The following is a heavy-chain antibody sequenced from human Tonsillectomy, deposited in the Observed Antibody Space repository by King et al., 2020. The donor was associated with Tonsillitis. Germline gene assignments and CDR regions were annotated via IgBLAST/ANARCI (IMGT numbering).Heavy chain of an antibody. CDR2: IYYGGST. CDR1: DGSISSSSYS. J-gene: IGHJ4*02. CDR3: AXRXNPSLFDS. V-gene: IGHV4-39*01. D-gene: IGHD1-14*01. Sequence: QLQESGPGLVKPSETLSLSCAVSDGSISSSSYSWGWIRQPPGKGLEWIGSIYYGGSTFYDPXLKSRVTXFVDTSKNQFSLKLSSVTAADTAVYYCAXRXNPSLFDSXGQGXLXTVSS.